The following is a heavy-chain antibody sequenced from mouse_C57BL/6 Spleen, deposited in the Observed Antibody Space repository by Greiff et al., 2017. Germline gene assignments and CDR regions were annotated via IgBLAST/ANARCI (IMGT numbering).Heavy chain of an antibody. CDR1: GYAFSSSW. D-gene: IGHD2-1*01. CDR3: ARSWRNYDYFDY. Sequence: VQGVESGPELVKPGASVKISCKASGYAFSSSWMNWVKQRPGKGLEWIGRIYPGDGDTNYNGKFKGKATLTADKSSSTAYMQLSSLTSEDSAVYFCARSWRNYDYFDYWGQGTTLTVSS. J-gene: IGHJ2*01. CDR2: IYPGDGDT. V-gene: IGHV1-82*01.